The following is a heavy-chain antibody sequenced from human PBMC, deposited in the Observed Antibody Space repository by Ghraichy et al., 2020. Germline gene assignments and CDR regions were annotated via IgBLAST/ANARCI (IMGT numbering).Heavy chain of an antibody. CDR1: GGSISSYY. Sequence: SETLSLTCTVSGGSISSYYWSWIRQPPGKGLEWIGYIYYSGSTNYNPSLKSRVTISVDTSKNQFSLKLSSVTAADTAVYYCARHRWFGDNRASPSYFDLWGRGTLVTVSS. V-gene: IGHV4-59*08. CDR3: ARHRWFGDNRASPSYFDL. D-gene: IGHD3-10*01. J-gene: IGHJ2*01. CDR2: IYYSGST.